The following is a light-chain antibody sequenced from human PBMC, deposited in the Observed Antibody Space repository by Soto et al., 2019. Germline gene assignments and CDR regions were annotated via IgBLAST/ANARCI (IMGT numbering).Light chain of an antibody. J-gene: IGKJ4*01. V-gene: IGKV3-15*01. CDR2: GAS. CDR3: QQYNNWPPT. CDR1: QSVSSN. Sequence: ILMTQSPSTLSVSPGERATLSCRASQSVSSNLAWYQQKPGQAPRLLIYGASTRATGIPARFSGSGSGTEFTLTISSLQSEDFAVYYCQQYNNWPPTFGGGTKVDIK.